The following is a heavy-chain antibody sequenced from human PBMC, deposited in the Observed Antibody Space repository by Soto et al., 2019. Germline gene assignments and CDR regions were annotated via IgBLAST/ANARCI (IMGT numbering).Heavy chain of an antibody. Sequence: SETLSLTCAVYGGSFSGYYWSWIRQPPGKGLEWIGEINHSGSTNYNPSLKSRVTISVDTSKNQFSLKLSSVTAADTAVYYCARVGSSSWYTVAVAGPTEYYFDYWGQGTLVTVSS. J-gene: IGHJ4*02. V-gene: IGHV4-34*01. D-gene: IGHD6-13*01. CDR3: ARVGSSSWYTVAVAGPTEYYFDY. CDR2: INHSGST. CDR1: GGSFSGYY.